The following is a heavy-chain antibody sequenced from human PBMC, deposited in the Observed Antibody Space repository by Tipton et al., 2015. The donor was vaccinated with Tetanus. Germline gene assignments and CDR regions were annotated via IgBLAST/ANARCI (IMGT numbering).Heavy chain of an antibody. CDR3: ARGWSECSSWSCSPFDS. V-gene: IGHV4-61*08. Sequence: TLSLTCTVSGGSISSDAHYWSWIRQAPGKGLEWLGYISHSGTTNYSPSLTGRVSMSLDTSKQQFSLSLTSATAADTAVYYCARGWSECSSWSCSPFDSWGQGTLVTVSS. D-gene: IGHD2-2*01. CDR1: GGSISSDAHY. J-gene: IGHJ4*02. CDR2: ISHSGTT.